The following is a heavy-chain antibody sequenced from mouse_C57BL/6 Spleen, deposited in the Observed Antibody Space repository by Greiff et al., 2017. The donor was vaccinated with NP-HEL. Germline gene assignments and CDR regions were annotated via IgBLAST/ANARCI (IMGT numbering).Heavy chain of an antibody. CDR1: GYTFTSYG. Sequence: QVQLKESGAELARPGASVKLSCKASGYTFTSYGISWVKQRTGQGLEWIGEIYPRSGNTYYNEKFKGKATLTADKSSSTAYMELRSLTSEDSAVYFCARRGSREDYFDYWGQGTTLTVSS. D-gene: IGHD1-1*01. J-gene: IGHJ2*01. CDR2: IYPRSGNT. CDR3: ARRGSREDYFDY. V-gene: IGHV1-81*01.